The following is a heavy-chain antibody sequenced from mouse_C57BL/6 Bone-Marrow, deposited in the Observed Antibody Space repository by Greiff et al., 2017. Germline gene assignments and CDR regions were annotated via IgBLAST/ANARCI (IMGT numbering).Heavy chain of an antibody. V-gene: IGHV1-55*01. CDR3: ARSDYGSLYYFDY. J-gene: IGHJ2*01. D-gene: IGHD1-1*01. Sequence: QVQLKQPGAELVKPGASVKMSCKASGYTFTSYWITWVKQRPGQGLEWIGDIYPGSGSTNYNEKFKSKATLTVDTSSSTAYMQLSSLTSEDSAVYYCARSDYGSLYYFDYWGQGTTLTVSS. CDR2: IYPGSGST. CDR1: GYTFTSYW.